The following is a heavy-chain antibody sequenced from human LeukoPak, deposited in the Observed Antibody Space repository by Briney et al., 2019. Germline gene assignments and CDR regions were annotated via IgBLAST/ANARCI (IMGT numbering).Heavy chain of an antibody. D-gene: IGHD3-10*02. CDR3: AELGITMIGGV. J-gene: IGHJ6*04. V-gene: IGHV3-21*01. CDR1: GFTFSSYS. Sequence: GGSLRLSCAASGFTFSSYSMNWVRQAPGKGLEWVSSISRSSSYIYYGDSVKGRFTISRDNAKNSLYLQMNSLRAEDTAVYYCAELGITMIGGVWGKGTTVTISS. CDR2: ISRSSSYI.